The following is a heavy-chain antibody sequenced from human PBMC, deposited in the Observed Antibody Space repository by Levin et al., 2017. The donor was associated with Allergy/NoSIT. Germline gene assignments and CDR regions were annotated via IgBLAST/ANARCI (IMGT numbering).Heavy chain of an antibody. D-gene: IGHD3-22*01. J-gene: IGHJ4*02. CDR1: GFTFSSYS. CDR2: ISSSSSYI. CDR3: ARGDRYYDSSGYCDY. Sequence: GGSLRLSCAASGFTFSSYSMNWVRQAPGKGLEWVSSISSSSSYIYYADSVKGRFTISRDNAKNSLYLQMNSLRAEDTAVYYCARGDRYYDSSGYCDYWGQGTLVTVSS. V-gene: IGHV3-21*01.